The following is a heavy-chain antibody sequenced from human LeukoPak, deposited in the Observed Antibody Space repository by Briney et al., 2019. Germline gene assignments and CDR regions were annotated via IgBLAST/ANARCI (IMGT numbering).Heavy chain of an antibody. D-gene: IGHD3-10*01. Sequence: TSETLSLTCAVYGGSFSGYYWSWIRQPPGKGLEWIGEINHSGSTNYNPSLKSRVTISVDTSKNQFSLKLSSVTAADTAVYYCARDPSRDGFLDVWGKGTTVTVSS. V-gene: IGHV4-34*01. J-gene: IGHJ6*04. CDR3: ARDPSRDGFLDV. CDR2: INHSGST. CDR1: GGSFSGYY.